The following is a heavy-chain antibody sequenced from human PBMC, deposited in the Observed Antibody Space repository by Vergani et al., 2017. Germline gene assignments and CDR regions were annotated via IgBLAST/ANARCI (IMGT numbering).Heavy chain of an antibody. Sequence: EVQLVESGGGLVKPGGSLRLSCAASGFTFSSYSMNWVRQAPGKGLEWVSSISSSSSYIYYADSVKGRFTIPRDNAKNSLYPQMNSLRAEDTAVYYCARVLAAAGRASFTYYYYGMDVWGQGTTVTVSS. J-gene: IGHJ6*02. V-gene: IGHV3-21*01. CDR1: GFTFSSYS. CDR3: ARVLAAAGRASFTYYYYGMDV. D-gene: IGHD6-13*01. CDR2: ISSSSSYI.